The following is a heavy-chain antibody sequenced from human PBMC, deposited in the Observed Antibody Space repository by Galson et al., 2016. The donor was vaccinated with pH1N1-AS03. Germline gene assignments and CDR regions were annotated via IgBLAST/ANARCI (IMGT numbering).Heavy chain of an antibody. CDR2: INAGNGNA. Sequence: SVKVSCKASGYTLTTYSMHWVRQAPGQRPEWMGWINAGNGNAGYSRSFQGRVTITRDTSANIGYLEVSSIIFEDTAVYYCTGDRQQRFDYWCQGTLVTVSS. CDR3: TGDRQQRFDY. CDR1: GYTLTTYS. D-gene: IGHD1-1*01. J-gene: IGHJ4*02. V-gene: IGHV1-3*01.